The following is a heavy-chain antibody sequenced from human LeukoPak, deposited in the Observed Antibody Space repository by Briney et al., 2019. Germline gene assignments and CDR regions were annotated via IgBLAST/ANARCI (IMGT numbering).Heavy chain of an antibody. CDR1: GFTFSSYG. Sequence: GGSLRLSCAASGFTFSSYGMHWVRQAPGKGLEWVANIKPDGSEKHYADSVRGRFTISRDNAKNSLYLQMNSLRAEDTALYYCVRLGDSSGYFDYWGEGILVTVSS. V-gene: IGHV3-7*01. D-gene: IGHD3-22*01. CDR2: IKPDGSEK. CDR3: VRLGDSSGYFDY. J-gene: IGHJ4*02.